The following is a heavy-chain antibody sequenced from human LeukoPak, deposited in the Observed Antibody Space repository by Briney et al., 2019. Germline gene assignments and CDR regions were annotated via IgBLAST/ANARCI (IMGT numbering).Heavy chain of an antibody. V-gene: IGHV3-9*01. CDR3: AKSGTYSSSSGYIDS. Sequence: GGSLRLPCAASGFTFKNYAMHWVRQAPGKGLEWVSSISWNSGNVDYSDSVKGRFTLSRDNAKNSLFLQMNSLRDEDTAFYYCAKSGTYSSSSGYIDSWGHGTPVTVSS. J-gene: IGHJ4*01. CDR2: ISWNSGNV. CDR1: GFTFKNYA. D-gene: IGHD6-6*01.